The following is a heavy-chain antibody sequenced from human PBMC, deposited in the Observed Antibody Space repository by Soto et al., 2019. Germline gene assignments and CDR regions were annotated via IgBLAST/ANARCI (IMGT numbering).Heavy chain of an antibody. D-gene: IGHD5-18*01. CDR3: ACIFSGGYSYGFYYDGMDV. Sequence: LSLTCTVSGGSISSSSYYWGWIRQPPGKGLEWIGSIYYSGSTYYNPSLKSRVTISVDTSKNQFSLKLSSVTAADTAVYYCACIFSGGYSYGFYYDGMDVWGQGTTVTVSS. CDR1: GGSISSSSYY. V-gene: IGHV4-39*01. J-gene: IGHJ6*02. CDR2: IYYSGST.